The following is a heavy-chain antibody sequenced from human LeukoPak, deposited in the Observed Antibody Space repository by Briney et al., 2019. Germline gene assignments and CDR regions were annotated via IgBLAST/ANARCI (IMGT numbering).Heavy chain of an antibody. V-gene: IGHV3-7*03. CDR3: ASWGSVAGQRALDY. CDR1: GFTFSRYW. CDR2: LIQDGGEK. D-gene: IGHD6-19*01. Sequence: PGGSLRLSCVASGFTFSRYWMTWVRQAPGKGLEGVATLIQDGGEKHYVDSVKGRFTISRDNAKNSVYLQMNSLRAEDPAVYYCASWGSVAGQRALDYWGQGTLVTVSS. J-gene: IGHJ4*02.